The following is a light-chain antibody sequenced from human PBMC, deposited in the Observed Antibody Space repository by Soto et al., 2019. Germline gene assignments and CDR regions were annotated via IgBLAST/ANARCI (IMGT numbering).Light chain of an antibody. CDR2: AES. J-gene: IGKJ5*01. Sequence: DIQMTQLSSVLCASVGDGGTITCRGSQGIRNDLGWFQQKPGKDPKRLIYAESSLQSGVQSRFSGSGSGTDFTLTISSLQPEDFATYYCPQSYSTFTFGKVQRLELK. CDR1: QGIRND. CDR3: PQSYSTFT. V-gene: IGKV1-39*01.